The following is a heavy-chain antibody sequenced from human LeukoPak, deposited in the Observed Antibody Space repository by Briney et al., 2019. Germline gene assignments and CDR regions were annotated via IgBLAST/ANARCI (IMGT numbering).Heavy chain of an antibody. CDR2: TNPNSGGT. CDR3: ARQSSRLYYDFWSGYYYWFDP. V-gene: IGHV1-2*02. J-gene: IGHJ5*02. D-gene: IGHD3-3*01. CDR1: GYTFTGYY. Sequence: GASVKVSCKASGYTFTGYYMHWVRQAPGQGLEWMGWTNPNSGGTNYAQKFQGRVTMTRDTSISTAYMELSRLRSDDTAVYYCARQSSRLYYDFWSGYYYWFDPWGQGTLVTVSS.